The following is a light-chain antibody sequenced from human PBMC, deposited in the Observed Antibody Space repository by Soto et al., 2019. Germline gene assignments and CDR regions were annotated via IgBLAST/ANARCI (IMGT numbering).Light chain of an antibody. CDR3: SSHTVRNTWV. CDR1: RSDVGGYNR. Sequence: QSVLTQPASVTGSPGQSITISCTGTRSDVGGYNRVSWYQQYPGTAPKLLIYEVGNRPSGVSDRFSASKSVNTASLTISGLQPEDEADYYCSSHTVRNTWVFGGGNKLTVL. V-gene: IGLV2-14*01. J-gene: IGLJ3*02. CDR2: EVG.